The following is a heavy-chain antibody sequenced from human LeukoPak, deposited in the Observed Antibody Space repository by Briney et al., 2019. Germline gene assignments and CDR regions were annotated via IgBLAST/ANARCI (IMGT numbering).Heavy chain of an antibody. CDR1: GFTFSDYW. J-gene: IGHJ4*02. Sequence: PGGSLRLSCAASGFTFSDYWMHWVRQAPGKGLEWVSYISSSSSTIYYADSVKGRFTISRDNAKNSLYLQMNSLRYEDTAVYYCARDHPNSRGWLYFDYWGQGTLVTVSS. CDR2: ISSSSSTI. CDR3: ARDHPNSRGWLYFDY. V-gene: IGHV3-48*02. D-gene: IGHD6-19*01.